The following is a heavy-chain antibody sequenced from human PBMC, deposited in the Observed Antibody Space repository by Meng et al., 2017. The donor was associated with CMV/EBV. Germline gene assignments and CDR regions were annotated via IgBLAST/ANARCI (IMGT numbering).Heavy chain of an antibody. Sequence: GGSLRLSCAAPGFTFSSYAMHWVRQAPGKGLEWVAVISYDGSNKYYADSVKGRFTISRDNSKNTLYLQMNSLRAEDTAVYYCARDSGRPLTYYYDSSGYYTFDYWGQGTLVTVSS. J-gene: IGHJ4*02. V-gene: IGHV3-30-3*01. CDR3: ARDSGRPLTYYYDSSGYYTFDY. CDR2: ISYDGSNK. CDR1: GFTFSSYA. D-gene: IGHD3-22*01.